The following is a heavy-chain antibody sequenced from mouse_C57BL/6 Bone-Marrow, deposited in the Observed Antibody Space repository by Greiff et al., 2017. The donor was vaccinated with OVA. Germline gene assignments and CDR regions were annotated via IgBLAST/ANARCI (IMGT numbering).Heavy chain of an antibody. CDR3: ARYYSNYVGFAY. CDR1: GFSLTSYG. CDR2: IWSGGST. D-gene: IGHD2-5*01. Sequence: QVQLKESGPGLVQPSQSLSITCTVSGFSLTSYGVHWVRQSPGKGLEWLGVIWSGGSTDYNAAFISRLSISKDNSKSQVFFKMNSLQADDTAIYYCARYYSNYVGFAYWGQGTLVTVSA. V-gene: IGHV2-2*01. J-gene: IGHJ3*01.